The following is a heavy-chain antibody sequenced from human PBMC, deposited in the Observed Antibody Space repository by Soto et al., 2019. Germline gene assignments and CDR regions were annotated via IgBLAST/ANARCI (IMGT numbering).Heavy chain of an antibody. CDR3: SRGVYSSSPFDY. V-gene: IGHV5-10-1*01. Sequence: PRESLKISCKGSVYSVTNYWINWVRQMPGKGLEWMGRVDPSDSNSNYSPSFQGHVTISADKSTVTAYLQWSSLKASYTAMYYCSRGVYSSSPFDYWGQGTVVTVSA. CDR1: VYSVTNYW. CDR2: VDPSDSNS. J-gene: IGHJ4*02. D-gene: IGHD6-6*01.